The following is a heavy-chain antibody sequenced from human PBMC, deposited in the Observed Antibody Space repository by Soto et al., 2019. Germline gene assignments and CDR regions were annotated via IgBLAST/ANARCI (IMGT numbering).Heavy chain of an antibody. CDR1: GFTFSGYW. J-gene: IGHJ3*02. CDR2: IKQDGSEK. V-gene: IGHV3-7*03. CDR3: AKDDRIVVVTNDDFDI. D-gene: IGHD3-22*01. Sequence: SLRLSCAASGFTFSGYWMSWVRQAPGKGLEWVANIKQDGSEKYYVDSVKGRFTISRDNAKNSLFLQMSSLRAEDTAVYYCAKDDRIVVVTNDDFDIWVQGTMVTVS.